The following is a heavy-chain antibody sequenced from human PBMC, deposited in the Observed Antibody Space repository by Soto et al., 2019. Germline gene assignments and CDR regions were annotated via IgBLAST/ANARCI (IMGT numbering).Heavy chain of an antibody. V-gene: IGHV1-18*01. CDR2: ISAYNGNT. J-gene: IGHJ6*02. CDR1: GYTFPSYG. CDR3: VRGGYDFWSGPYYSGMDV. D-gene: IGHD3-3*01. Sequence: GASVKVSCKASGYTFPSYGISWVRQAPGQGLEWMGWISAYNGNTNYAQKLQGRVTMTTDTSTSTAYMKLRSLRSDDTAVYDCVRGGYDFWSGPYYSGMDVWGQGTTVTVSS.